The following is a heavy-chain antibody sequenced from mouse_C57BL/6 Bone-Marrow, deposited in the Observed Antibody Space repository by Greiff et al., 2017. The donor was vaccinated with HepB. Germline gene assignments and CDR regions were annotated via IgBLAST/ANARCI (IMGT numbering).Heavy chain of an antibody. V-gene: IGHV3-6*01. Sequence: VQLKQSGPGLVKPSQSLSLTCSVTGYSITSGYYWNWIRQFPGNKLEWMGYISYDGSNNYNPSLKNRISITRDTSKNQFFLKLNSVTTEDTATYYCARWITTANWYCDVWGTGTTVTVSS. CDR3: ARWITTANWYCDV. J-gene: IGHJ1*03. D-gene: IGHD1-2*01. CDR1: GYSITSGYY. CDR2: ISYDGSN.